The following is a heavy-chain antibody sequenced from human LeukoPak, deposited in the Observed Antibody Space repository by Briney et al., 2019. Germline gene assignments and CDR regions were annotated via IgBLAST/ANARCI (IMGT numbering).Heavy chain of an antibody. D-gene: IGHD3-22*01. CDR2: ISYDGGNK. CDR1: GFTFSSYA. Sequence: GRSLRLSCAASGFTFSSYAMHWVRQAPGKGLEWVAVISYDGGNKYYADSVKGRFTISRDNSKNTLYLQMNSLRAEDTAVYYCARDFYYDSSGYYYDWFDPWGQGTLVTVSS. V-gene: IGHV3-30-3*01. CDR3: ARDFYYDSSGYYYDWFDP. J-gene: IGHJ5*02.